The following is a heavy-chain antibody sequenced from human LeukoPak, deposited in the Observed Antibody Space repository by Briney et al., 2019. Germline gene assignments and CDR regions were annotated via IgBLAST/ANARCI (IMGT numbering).Heavy chain of an antibody. Sequence: GGSLRLSCAASGFTFSSYAMSWVRQAPGKGLEWVANISPDGSARYVDAVRGRFTTSRDNAKNSLSMEMNSLRAEDTAVYYCAGWGGGVNHWGQGTLVTVSS. V-gene: IGHV3-7*01. D-gene: IGHD3-16*01. CDR2: ISPDGSAR. J-gene: IGHJ4*02. CDR3: AGWGGGVNH. CDR1: GFTFSSYA.